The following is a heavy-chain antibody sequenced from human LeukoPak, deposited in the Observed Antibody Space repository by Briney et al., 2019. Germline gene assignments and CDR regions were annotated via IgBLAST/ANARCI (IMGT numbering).Heavy chain of an antibody. Sequence: SVKVSCKASGGTFSSYAISWVRQAPGQGLEWMGGIIPIFGTANYAQKLQGRVTMTTDTSTSTAYMELRSLRSDDTAVYYCAREGLGELTLDYWGQGTLVTVSS. CDR1: GGTFSSYA. CDR3: AREGLGELTLDY. CDR2: IIPIFGTA. J-gene: IGHJ4*02. D-gene: IGHD3-16*01. V-gene: IGHV1-69*05.